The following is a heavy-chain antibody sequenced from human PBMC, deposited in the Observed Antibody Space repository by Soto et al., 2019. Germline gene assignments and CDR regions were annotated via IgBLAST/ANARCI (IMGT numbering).Heavy chain of an antibody. CDR3: ARDSEAARPFFDY. J-gene: IGHJ4*02. CDR1: GYTFTSYA. CDR2: INAGNGNT. D-gene: IGHD6-6*01. Sequence: ASVKVSCKASGYTFTSYAMHWVRQAPGQRLEWMGWINAGNGNTKYSQKFQGRVTITRDTSASTAYMELSSLRSEDTAVYYCARDSEAARPFFDYWGQGTLVTVSS. V-gene: IGHV1-3*01.